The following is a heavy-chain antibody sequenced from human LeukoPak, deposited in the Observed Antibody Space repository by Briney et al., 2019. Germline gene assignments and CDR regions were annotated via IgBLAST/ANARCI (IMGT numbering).Heavy chain of an antibody. CDR2: IYYSGST. D-gene: IGHD2-15*01. Sequence: PSETLSLTCTVSGGSISSYYWSWIRQPPGKGLEWIGYIYYSGSTNYKPSLKSRVTISVDTSKNQFSLKLSSVTAADTAVYYCAREVSGTRMDVWGKGTTVTVSS. J-gene: IGHJ6*04. CDR1: GGSISSYY. CDR3: AREVSGTRMDV. V-gene: IGHV4-59*12.